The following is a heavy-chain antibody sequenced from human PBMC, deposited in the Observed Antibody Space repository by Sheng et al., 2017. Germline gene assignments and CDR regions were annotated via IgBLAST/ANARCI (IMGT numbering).Heavy chain of an antibody. CDR1: GGSFSGYY. Sequence: QVQLQQWCAGLLKPSETLSLTCAVYGGSFSGYYWSWIRQPPGKGLEWIGEINHSGSTNYNPSLKSRVTISVDTSKNQFSLKLSSVTAADTSVYYCARIVGRACSGGSCYWDYFDYWGQGTLVTVSS. CDR3: ARIVGRACSGGSCYWDYFDY. V-gene: IGHV4-34*01. J-gene: IGHJ4*02. D-gene: IGHD2-15*01. CDR2: INHSGST.